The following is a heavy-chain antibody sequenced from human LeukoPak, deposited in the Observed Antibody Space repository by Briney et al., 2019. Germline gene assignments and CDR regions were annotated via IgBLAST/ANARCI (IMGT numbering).Heavy chain of an antibody. CDR2: IIPIFGTA. CDR1: GGTFSSYA. J-gene: IGHJ6*02. CDR3: ARAQQWAESRDYYYGMDV. Sequence: ASVKVSCTASGGTFSSYAISWVRQAPGQGLEWMGGIIPIFGTANYAQKFQGRVTITADESTSTAYMELSSLRSEDTAVYYCARAQQWAESRDYYYGMDVWGQGTTVTVSS. V-gene: IGHV1-69*13. D-gene: IGHD6-19*01.